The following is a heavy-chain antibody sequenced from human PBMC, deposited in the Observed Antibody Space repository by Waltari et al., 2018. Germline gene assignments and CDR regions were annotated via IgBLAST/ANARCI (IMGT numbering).Heavy chain of an antibody. Sequence: EVQLVESGGGLVQPGGSLRLSCTASGFTFKIHEMNWFRQAPGRGLEWVSYISSSGTSMLYADSVRGRFTISRDNAKNSLFLQMKSLRAEDTAVYFCARDSYYYDSSTYYYSGTTDYWGQGTLVTVSS. J-gene: IGHJ4*02. CDR3: ARDSYYYDSSTYYYSGTTDY. D-gene: IGHD3-22*01. CDR1: GFTFKIHE. V-gene: IGHV3-48*03. CDR2: ISSSGTSM.